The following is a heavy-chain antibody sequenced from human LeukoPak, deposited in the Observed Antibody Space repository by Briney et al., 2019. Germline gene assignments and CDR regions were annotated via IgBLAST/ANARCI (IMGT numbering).Heavy chain of an antibody. CDR2: ITSRSRYI. Sequence: PGGSLRLSCAASGFTFSHYGMHWVRQAPGKGLEWVSSITSRSRYIYYADSVEGRFTVSRDNAQISLYLQMNSLRAEDMAVYYCARDLRAFCGGECAFHYWGQGTLVTVSS. V-gene: IGHV3-21*01. D-gene: IGHD2-21*01. CDR3: ARDLRAFCGGECAFHY. CDR1: GFTFSHYG. J-gene: IGHJ4*02.